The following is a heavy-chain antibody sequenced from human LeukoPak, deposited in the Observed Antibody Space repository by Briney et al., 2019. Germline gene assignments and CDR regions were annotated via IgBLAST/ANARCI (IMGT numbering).Heavy chain of an antibody. CDR2: IGTAGDT. CDR1: GFTFSSYD. J-gene: IGHJ5*02. CDR3: ARGNSGSYLSVSPGNWFDP. V-gene: IGHV3-13*01. D-gene: IGHD1-26*01. Sequence: GGSLRLSCAASGFTFSSYDVHWVRHATGKGLEWVSAIGTAGDTYYPGSVKGRFTISRENAKNSLYLQMNSLRAGDTAVYYCARGNSGSYLSVSPGNWFDPWGQGTLVTVSS.